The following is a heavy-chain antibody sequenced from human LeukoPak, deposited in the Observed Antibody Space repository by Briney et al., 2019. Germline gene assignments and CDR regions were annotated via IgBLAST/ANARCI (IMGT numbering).Heavy chain of an antibody. J-gene: IGHJ4*02. V-gene: IGHV3-74*01. CDR2: INSDGSST. CDR3: ARGLTDYDSSLDY. CDR1: GFTFSTYP. Sequence: PGGSLRLSCEASGFTFSTYPMHWVRQAPDKGLEWVSRINSDGSSTSYADSVKGRFTISRDNAKNTLYLQMNSLRAEDTAVYYCARGLTDYDSSLDYWGQGTLVTVSS. D-gene: IGHD3-22*01.